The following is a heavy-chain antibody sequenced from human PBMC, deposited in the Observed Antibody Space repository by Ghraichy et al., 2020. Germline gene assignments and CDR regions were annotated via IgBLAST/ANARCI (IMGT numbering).Heavy chain of an antibody. D-gene: IGHD3-22*01. V-gene: IGHV3-48*02. J-gene: IGHJ4*02. CDR3: ARGADYYDSSGRFPFDY. CDR2: ISSSSRTI. Sequence: GGSLRLSCAASGFTFSSYSMNWVRQAPGKGLEGVSYISSSSRTIYYADSVKGRFTISRDNAKNSLYLQMNSLRDEDTAVYYCARGADYYDSSGRFPFDYWGQGTLVTVSS. CDR1: GFTFSSYS.